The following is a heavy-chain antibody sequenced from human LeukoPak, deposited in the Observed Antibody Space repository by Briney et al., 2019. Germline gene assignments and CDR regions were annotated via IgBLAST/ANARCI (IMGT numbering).Heavy chain of an antibody. J-gene: IGHJ3*02. CDR2: ITAGSDTA. CDR1: GFTFSTYA. Sequence: PGGSLRLSCLASGFTFSTYAMMWVRQTPGKGLEWVSAITAGSDTAQYADSVKGRFTISRDDSQHTLFLQMNSLRAEDTAVYYCGRDPNGNYTGAFDMWGPGTMVTVSS. CDR3: GRDPNGNYTGAFDM. V-gene: IGHV3-23*01. D-gene: IGHD1-7*01.